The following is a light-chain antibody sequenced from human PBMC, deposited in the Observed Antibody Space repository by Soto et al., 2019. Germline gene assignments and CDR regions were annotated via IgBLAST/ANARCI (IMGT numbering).Light chain of an antibody. CDR2: GAS. Sequence: PATITVPQWERSTLSCRASQSVSSNLAWYQQKPGQAPRLLIYGASTRATGIPARFSGSGSGTEFTLTISSLQSEDFAVYYSQHYNSYSWTFGQGTKVDIK. CDR3: QHYNSYSWT. V-gene: IGKV3-15*01. CDR1: QSVSSN. J-gene: IGKJ1*01.